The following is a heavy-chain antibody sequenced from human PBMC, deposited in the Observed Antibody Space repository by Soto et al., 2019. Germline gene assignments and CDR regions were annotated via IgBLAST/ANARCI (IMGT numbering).Heavy chain of an antibody. V-gene: IGHV1-18*01. CDR2: ISAYNGNT. J-gene: IGHJ3*02. CDR1: GYTFTSYG. Sequence: QVQLVQSGAEVKKPGASVKVSCKASGYTFTSYGISWVRQAPGQGLEWMGWISAYNGNTNYAQKLQGRVTMTTDTSTSTGYMELRSLRSDDTAVYYCARDRRDIVVVVAATLDAFDIWGQGTMVTVSS. D-gene: IGHD2-15*01. CDR3: ARDRRDIVVVVAATLDAFDI.